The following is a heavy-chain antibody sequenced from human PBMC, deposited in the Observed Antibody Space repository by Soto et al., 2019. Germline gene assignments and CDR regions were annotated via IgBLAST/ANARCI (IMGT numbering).Heavy chain of an antibody. CDR3: ARLRAHYYYYGMDV. CDR1: CGSISSSSYY. Sequence: PSETLSLTCTFSCGSISSSSYYWGWIRQPPGKGLEWIGSIYYSGSTYYNPSLKSRVTISVDTSKNQFSLKLSSVTAADTAVYYCARLRAHYYYYGMDVWGQGTTVTVSS. CDR2: IYYSGST. J-gene: IGHJ6*02. V-gene: IGHV4-39*01. D-gene: IGHD3-10*01.